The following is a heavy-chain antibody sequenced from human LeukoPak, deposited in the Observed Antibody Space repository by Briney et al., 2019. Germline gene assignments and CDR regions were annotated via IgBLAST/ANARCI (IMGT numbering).Heavy chain of an antibody. J-gene: IGHJ4*02. CDR3: ARDLGRGVDTAGL. CDR2: FYYRGST. V-gene: IGHV4-39*07. Sequence: PSQTLSLTCTVSGGSISSSSYYWGWIRQPPGKGLEWIGSFYYRGSTYYNPSLKSRVTISVDTSKNQFSLKLSSVTAADTAVYYCARDLGRGVDTAGLWGQGTLVTVSS. CDR1: GGSISSSSYY. D-gene: IGHD5-18*01.